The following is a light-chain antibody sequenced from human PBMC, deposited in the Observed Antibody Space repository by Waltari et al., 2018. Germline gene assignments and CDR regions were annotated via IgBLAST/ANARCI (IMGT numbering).Light chain of an antibody. CDR2: YDS. CDR1: GIGSRS. V-gene: IGLV3-21*01. J-gene: IGLJ2*01. CDR3: QLWESGSDRVV. Sequence: SYVLTQPPSVSVAPGKAARITCGGTGIGSRSVHWYQQKPGQAPVLVIYYDSDRPSGIPERISGSKSGNTATLTISRVEAGDEAAYYCQLWESGSDRVVFGGGTKLTVL.